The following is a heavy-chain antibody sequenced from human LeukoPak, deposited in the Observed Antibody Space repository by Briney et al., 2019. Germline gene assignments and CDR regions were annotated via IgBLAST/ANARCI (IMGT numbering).Heavy chain of an antibody. J-gene: IGHJ3*02. CDR3: AKDLVYSSSWEDAFDI. CDR1: GFTFSSYA. Sequence: GGSLRLSCAASGFTFSSYAMSWVRQAPGKGLEWVSAISGSGGSTYYADSVKGRFTISRDNSKNTLYLQMNRLRDEDTAVYYCAKDLVYSSSWEDAFDIWGQGTMVTVSS. CDR2: ISGSGGST. V-gene: IGHV3-23*01. D-gene: IGHD6-13*01.